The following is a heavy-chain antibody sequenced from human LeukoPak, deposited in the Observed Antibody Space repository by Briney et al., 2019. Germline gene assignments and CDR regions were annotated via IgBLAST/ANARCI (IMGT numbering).Heavy chain of an antibody. J-gene: IGHJ4*02. V-gene: IGHV4-59*01. CDR2: IYYSGST. D-gene: IGHD6-19*01. CDR3: ARRSGWAKIDY. Sequence: SETLSLTCAVYGGSFSGYYWSWIRQPPGKGLEWIGYIYYSGSTNYNPSLKSRVTISVDTSKNQFSLKLSSVTAADTAVYYCARRSGWAKIDYWGQGTLVTVSS. CDR1: GGSFSGYY.